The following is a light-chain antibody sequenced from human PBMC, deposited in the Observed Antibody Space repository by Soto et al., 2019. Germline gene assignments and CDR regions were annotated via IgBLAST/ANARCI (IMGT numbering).Light chain of an antibody. V-gene: IGKV3-11*01. CDR3: QQRSNWPRT. J-gene: IGKJ1*01. Sequence: EIVLTQSPATLSLSPGEKATISCRASQSVSRYLAWYQQKPGQAPRLLIYDASNRATGIPARFSGSGSGTDFTLTISSLEPEDFAVYYCQQRSNWPRTFGQGTKVDIK. CDR1: QSVSRY. CDR2: DAS.